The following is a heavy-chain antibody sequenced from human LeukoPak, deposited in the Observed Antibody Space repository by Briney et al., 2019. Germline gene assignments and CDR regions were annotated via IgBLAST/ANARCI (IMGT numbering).Heavy chain of an antibody. CDR3: ARSSSDKCCYYYMDV. CDR2: ISSNGGST. D-gene: IGHD6-25*01. CDR1: GFTFSSYA. J-gene: IGHJ6*03. Sequence: QPGGSLRLSCAASGFTFSSYAMRLVRQAPGKGLGYGSVISSNGGSTYYANSVEGRFTISRDNSKNTLYLQMGSLRAEDMAVYYCARSSSDKCCYYYMDVWGKGTTVTISS. V-gene: IGHV3-64*01.